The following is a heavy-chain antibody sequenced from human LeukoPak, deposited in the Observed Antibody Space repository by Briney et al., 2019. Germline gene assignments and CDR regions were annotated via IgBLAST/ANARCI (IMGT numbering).Heavy chain of an antibody. CDR2: IWYDGSNK. D-gene: IGHD5-18*01. CDR1: GFTFNIYA. CDR3: ARDSDTAREYDQ. J-gene: IGHJ4*02. V-gene: IGHV3-33*08. Sequence: PGGSLRLSCAASGFTFNIYAMSWVRQAPGKGLEWVAVIWYDGSNKYYADSVKGRFTISRDNSKNTLYLQMNSLRAEDTAVYYCARDSDTAREYDQWGQGTLVTVSS.